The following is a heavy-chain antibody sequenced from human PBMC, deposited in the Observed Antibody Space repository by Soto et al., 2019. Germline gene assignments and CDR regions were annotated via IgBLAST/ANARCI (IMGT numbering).Heavy chain of an antibody. Sequence: SETLSLTCAVYGGSFSGYYWSWIRQPPGKGLEWIGEINHSGSTNYNPSLKSRVTISVDTSKNQFSLKLSSVTAADTAVYYCARAELDSSGGAFDIWGQGTMVTVSS. J-gene: IGHJ3*02. V-gene: IGHV4-34*01. D-gene: IGHD6-19*01. CDR3: ARAELDSSGGAFDI. CDR2: INHSGST. CDR1: GGSFSGYY.